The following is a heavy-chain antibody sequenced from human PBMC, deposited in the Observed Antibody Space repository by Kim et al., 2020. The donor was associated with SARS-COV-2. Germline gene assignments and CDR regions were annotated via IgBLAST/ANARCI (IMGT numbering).Heavy chain of an antibody. CDR3: AKDASYQLLLGWFDP. Sequence: DSWKGRFTISRDNAKNSLYLHMNSLRAEDAALYYCAKDASYQLLLGWFDPWGQGTLVTVSS. V-gene: IGHV3-9*01. D-gene: IGHD2-2*01. J-gene: IGHJ5*02.